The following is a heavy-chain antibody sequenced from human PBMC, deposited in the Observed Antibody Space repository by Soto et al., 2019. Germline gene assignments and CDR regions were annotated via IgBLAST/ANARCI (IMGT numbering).Heavy chain of an antibody. CDR1: GFTFSSYG. J-gene: IGHJ6*03. CDR3: AKTPGGYSSSWYVDYYYYMDV. CDR2: ISYDGSNK. D-gene: IGHD6-13*01. Sequence: GGSLRLSCAASGFTFSSYGMHWVRQAPGKGLEWVAVISYDGSNKYYADSVKGRFTISRDNSKNTLYLQMNSLRAEDTAVYYCAKTPGGYSSSWYVDYYYYMDVWGKGTTVTVSS. V-gene: IGHV3-30*18.